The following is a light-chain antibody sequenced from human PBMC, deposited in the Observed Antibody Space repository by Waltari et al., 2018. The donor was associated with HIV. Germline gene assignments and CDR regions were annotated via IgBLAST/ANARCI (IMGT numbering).Light chain of an antibody. Sequence: EILLTQSPGTLSLAPGARATLSCRASQTVDRNYLSWYQKKPGQGPRPLVLGASRRATGIPDRFRGSGSGTDFTLTISRLEPEDFAVYYCQQYDRSWVTFGGGTKVEIK. CDR2: GAS. CDR3: QQYDRSWVT. V-gene: IGKV3-20*01. J-gene: IGKJ4*01. CDR1: QTVDRNY.